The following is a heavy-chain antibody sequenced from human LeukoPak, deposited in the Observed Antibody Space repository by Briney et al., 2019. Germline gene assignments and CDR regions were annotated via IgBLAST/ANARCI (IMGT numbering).Heavy chain of an antibody. CDR3: ARELTAMATLDY. CDR2: ISGSGGST. V-gene: IGHV3-23*01. Sequence: GGSLRLSCAASGFTFSSYAMSWVRQAPGKGLEWVSAISGSGGSTYYADSVKGRFTISRDNAKNSLYLQMNSLRAEDTAVYYCARELTAMATLDYWGQGTLVTVSS. D-gene: IGHD5-18*01. CDR1: GFTFSSYA. J-gene: IGHJ4*02.